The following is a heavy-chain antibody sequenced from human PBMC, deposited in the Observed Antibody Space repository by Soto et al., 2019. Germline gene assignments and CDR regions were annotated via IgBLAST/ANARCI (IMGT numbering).Heavy chain of an antibody. D-gene: IGHD6-13*01. CDR3: ARTVRKYSSSWSQTPNWFDL. CDR1: GYTFTSYG. V-gene: IGHV1-18*01. J-gene: IGHJ5*01. Sequence: ASVKVSCKASGYTFTSYGISWVRQAPGQGLEWMGWISAYNGNTNYAQKLQGRVTMTTDTSTSTAYMELRSLRSDDTAVYYCARTVRKYSSSWSQTPNWFDLWGQGTLVTVSS. CDR2: ISAYNGNT.